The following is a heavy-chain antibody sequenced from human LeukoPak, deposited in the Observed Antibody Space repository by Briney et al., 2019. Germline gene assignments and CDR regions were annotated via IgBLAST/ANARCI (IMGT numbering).Heavy chain of an antibody. V-gene: IGHV3-21*01. CDR1: GFTFISYS. D-gene: IGHD6-19*01. Sequence: GGSLRLSCAASGFTFISYSMTWVRQAPGKGLEWVSSISSSSSYIYYADSVKGRFTISRDNAKNSLYLQMNSLRAEDTAVYYCASEYSSGWVFYWGQGALVTVSS. CDR2: ISSSSSYI. CDR3: ASEYSSGWVFY. J-gene: IGHJ4*02.